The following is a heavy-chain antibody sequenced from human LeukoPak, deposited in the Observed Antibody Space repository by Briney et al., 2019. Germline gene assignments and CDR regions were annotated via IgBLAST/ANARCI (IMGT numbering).Heavy chain of an antibody. V-gene: IGHV1-24*01. CDR2: FDPEDGET. D-gene: IGHD3-22*01. Sequence: ASVTVSFKVSGYTLTELSMHWVRQAPGKGLEWMGGFDPEDGETIYAQKFQGRVTMTEDTSTDTAYMELSSLRSEDTAVYYCATGDAISSGYYWGPFDYWGQGTLVTVSS. CDR1: GYTLTELS. CDR3: ATGDAISSGYYWGPFDY. J-gene: IGHJ4*02.